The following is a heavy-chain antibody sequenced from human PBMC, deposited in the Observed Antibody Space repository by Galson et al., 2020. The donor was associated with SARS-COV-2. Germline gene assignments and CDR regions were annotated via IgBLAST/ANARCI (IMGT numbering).Heavy chain of an antibody. CDR1: GFTFSSYG. CDR2: IWYDGSNK. V-gene: IGHV3-33*01. J-gene: IGHJ6*02. D-gene: IGHD3-10*01. Sequence: PGGSLRLSCAASGFTFSSYGMHWVRQAPGKGLEWVAVIWYDGSNKYYADSVKGRFTISRDNSKNTLYLQMNSLRAEDTAVYYCAGGLSYYCGIEDWGRGTTVTVSS. CDR3: AGGLSYYCGIED.